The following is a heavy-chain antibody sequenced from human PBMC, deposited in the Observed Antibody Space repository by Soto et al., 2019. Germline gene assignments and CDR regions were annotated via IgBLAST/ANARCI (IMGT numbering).Heavy chain of an antibody. CDR1: GYTFTRYT. CDR2: IDPADGNT. V-gene: IGHV1-3*01. D-gene: IGHD2-15*01. J-gene: IGHJ3*02. CDR3: ARDNGNTGCYLPLYI. Sequence: ASVKVSCKDSGYTFTRYTMNWVRQAPGQSLEWMGWIDPADGNTKVSQKFQGRVAITSDTSANTAYMELSSLRFEDTAVYYCARDNGNTGCYLPLYIWGQ.